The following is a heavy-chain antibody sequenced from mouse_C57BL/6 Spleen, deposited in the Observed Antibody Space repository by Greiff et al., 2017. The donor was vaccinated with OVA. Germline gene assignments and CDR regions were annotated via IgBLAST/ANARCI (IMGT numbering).Heavy chain of an antibody. J-gene: IGHJ3*01. Sequence: QVQLQQPGTELVKPGASVKLSCKASGYTFTSYWMHWVKQRPGQGLEWIGNINPSNGGTNYNEKFKSKATLTVDKSSSTAYMQLSSLTSEDSAVYYGAREGGNYVAWFAYWGQGTLVTVSA. D-gene: IGHD2-1*01. CDR1: GYTFTSYW. CDR2: INPSNGGT. CDR3: AREGGNYVAWFAY. V-gene: IGHV1-53*01.